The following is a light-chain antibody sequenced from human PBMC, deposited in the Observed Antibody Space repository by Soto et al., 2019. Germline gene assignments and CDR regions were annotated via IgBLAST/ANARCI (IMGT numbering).Light chain of an antibody. CDR3: QQYNSYLRT. J-gene: IGKJ1*01. Sequence: DIQMTQSPSSLSVSVGDRVTITCRASQDIGSSLGWFQQKPGKAPKSLIYAASTLQVGVPSRFSSSGSGTDFILTISSLQPEDFATYYCQQYNSYLRTFGQGTKVEIK. CDR2: AAS. V-gene: IGKV1-16*01. CDR1: QDIGSS.